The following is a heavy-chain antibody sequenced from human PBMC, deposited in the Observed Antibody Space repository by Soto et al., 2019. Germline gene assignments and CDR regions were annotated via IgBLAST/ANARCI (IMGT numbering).Heavy chain of an antibody. Sequence: QVQLVESGGGVVQPGRSLRLSCAASGVTFNNNGMHWVRQAPGKGLERVAVISYDGGNKYHADSMKGRFTISRDNSKNRLYLQMNSRRAEDTAVYYCVKAGGDWSSSSCRDYYYYYGMAVWGQGTTVTVS. V-gene: IGHV3-30*18. J-gene: IGHJ6*02. CDR2: ISYDGGNK. CDR3: VKAGGDWSSSSCRDYYYYYGMAV. D-gene: IGHD2-2*01. CDR1: GVTFNNNG.